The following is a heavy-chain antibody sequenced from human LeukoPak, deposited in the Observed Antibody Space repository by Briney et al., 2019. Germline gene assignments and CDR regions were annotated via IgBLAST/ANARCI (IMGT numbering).Heavy chain of an antibody. Sequence: GGSLRLSCAASGFTFSSYSMNWVRQAPGKGLEWGSSISSSSSYIYYADSVKGRFTISRDNAKNSLYLQLNGLKTEDTALYYCAVAQGVSNFGTFDYWGQGTLVTASS. CDR3: AVAQGVSNFGTFDY. D-gene: IGHD3-10*01. CDR2: ISSSSSYI. CDR1: GFTFSSYS. V-gene: IGHV3-21*04. J-gene: IGHJ4*02.